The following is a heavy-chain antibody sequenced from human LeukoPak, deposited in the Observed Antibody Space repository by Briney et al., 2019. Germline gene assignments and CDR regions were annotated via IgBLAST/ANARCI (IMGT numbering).Heavy chain of an antibody. D-gene: IGHD1-7*01. V-gene: IGHV4-4*07. CDR1: GGSISSYY. CDR2: IYTSGST. J-gene: IGHJ6*03. CDR3: ARALKTGTTPYYYYMDV. Sequence: SETLSLTCTVSGGSISSYYWSWIRQPAGKGLEWIGRIYTSGSTNYNPSLKSRVTMSVDTSKNQFSLKLSSVTAADTAVYYCARALKTGTTPYYYYMDVWGKGTTVTVSS.